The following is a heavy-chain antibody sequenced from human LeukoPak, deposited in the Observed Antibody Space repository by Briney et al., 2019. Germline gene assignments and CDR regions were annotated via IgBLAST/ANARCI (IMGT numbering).Heavy chain of an antibody. V-gene: IGHV1-18*01. CDR2: ISPYNGNT. Sequence: ASVKVSCKASGYSFTNYGITWVRQAPGQGLGWMGWISPYNGNTNYAQKLQGRVTMTRDTSTSTAYMELRSLRSDDTAVYYCATYPAGGRTYYFDYWGQGALVTVSS. J-gene: IGHJ4*02. D-gene: IGHD6-13*01. CDR3: ATYPAGGRTYYFDY. CDR1: GYSFTNYG.